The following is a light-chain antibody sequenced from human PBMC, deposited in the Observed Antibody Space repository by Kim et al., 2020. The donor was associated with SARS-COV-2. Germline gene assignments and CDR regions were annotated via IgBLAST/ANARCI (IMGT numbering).Light chain of an antibody. V-gene: IGLV3-1*01. J-gene: IGLJ3*02. CDR2: EDS. CDR1: KLGVKY. Sequence: SPGKTARITCSGDKLGVKYVCWYQQKPGQSPVRVIYEDSRRPSGIPERFLGSNSGNTATLTISGTQAMDEADYYCQAWDSSTGVFGGGTQLTVL. CDR3: QAWDSSTGV.